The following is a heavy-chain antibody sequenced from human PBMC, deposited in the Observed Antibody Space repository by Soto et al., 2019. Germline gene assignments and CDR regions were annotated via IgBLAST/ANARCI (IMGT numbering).Heavy chain of an antibody. J-gene: IGHJ3*02. D-gene: IGHD6-6*01. CDR3: AKDISSRAADAFDI. V-gene: IGHV3-30*18. Sequence: QVQLVESGEGVVQPGRSLRLSSAASGFTFSSYGMHWVREAPGKGLEWVAVISYDGSNKYYADSVKGRFTISRDNSKNTLYLQMNSLRAEDTAVYYCAKDISSRAADAFDIWGQGTMVTVSS. CDR2: ISYDGSNK. CDR1: GFTFSSYG.